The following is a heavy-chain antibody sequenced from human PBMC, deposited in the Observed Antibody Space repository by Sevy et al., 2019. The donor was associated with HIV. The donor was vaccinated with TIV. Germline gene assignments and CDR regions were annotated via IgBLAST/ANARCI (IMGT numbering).Heavy chain of an antibody. CDR3: ARGGYCSGGSCTENFDY. D-gene: IGHD2-15*01. CDR1: GFTVSSNY. Sequence: GGSLRLSCAASGFTVSSNYMSWVRQAPGKGLEWVSVFYSGGSTYYADSVKGRFTISRDNSKNTLYLQMNSLRADDTAVYYCARGGYCSGGSCTENFDYWGQGTLVTVSS. V-gene: IGHV3-53*01. J-gene: IGHJ4*02. CDR2: FYSGGST.